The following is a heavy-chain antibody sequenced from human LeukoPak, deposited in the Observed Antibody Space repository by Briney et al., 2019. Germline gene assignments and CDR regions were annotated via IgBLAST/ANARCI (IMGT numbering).Heavy chain of an antibody. CDR3: AKRPHIVVVTDYFDY. J-gene: IGHJ4*02. D-gene: IGHD2-21*02. V-gene: IGHV3-23*01. CDR2: ISGSGGST. Sequence: GGSLRLPCAASGFTFSSYAMSWVRQAPGKGLEWVSAISGSGGSTYYADSVKGRFTISRDNSKNTLYLQMDSLRAEDTAVYYCAKRPHIVVVTDYFDYWGQGTLVTVSS. CDR1: GFTFSSYA.